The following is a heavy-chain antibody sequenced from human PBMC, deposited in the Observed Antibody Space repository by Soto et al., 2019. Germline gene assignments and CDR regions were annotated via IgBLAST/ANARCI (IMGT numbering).Heavy chain of an antibody. CDR2: IYPGDSDT. V-gene: IGHV5-51*01. D-gene: IGHD3-22*01. Sequence: GESLKISCKGSGYIFTKYWISWGLQMPGKGLEWMGIIYPGDSDTRYSPSFQGQITISADKSINTAYLQWSSLKASDTATYYCARRGDSSGYMDYWGQGIPVTVSS. J-gene: IGHJ4*02. CDR1: GYIFTKYW. CDR3: ARRGDSSGYMDY.